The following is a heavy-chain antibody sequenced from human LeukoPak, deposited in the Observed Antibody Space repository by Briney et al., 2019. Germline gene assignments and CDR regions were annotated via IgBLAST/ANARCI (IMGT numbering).Heavy chain of an antibody. V-gene: IGHV3-48*01. Sequence: GGSLRLSCAASGFTFRSYEMNWVRQAPGKGLEWVSYISSSSSTIYYADSVKGRFTISRDNAKNSLYLQMNSLRAEDTAVYYCAREPYSYGFDYWGQGTLVTVSS. D-gene: IGHD5-18*01. CDR1: GFTFRSYE. CDR2: ISSSSSTI. CDR3: AREPYSYGFDY. J-gene: IGHJ4*02.